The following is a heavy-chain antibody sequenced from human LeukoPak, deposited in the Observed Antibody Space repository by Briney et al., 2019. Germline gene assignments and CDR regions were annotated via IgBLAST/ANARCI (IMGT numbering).Heavy chain of an antibody. CDR2: IYYSGST. D-gene: IGHD3-3*01. Sequence: PSETLSLTCTVSGGSISSYYWSWFRQPPGKGLEWIGYIYYSGSTNYNPSLKSRVTISVDTSKNQFSLKLSSVTAADTAVYYCASIGAYYGMDVWGQGTTVTVSS. J-gene: IGHJ6*02. V-gene: IGHV4-59*01. CDR1: GGSISSYY. CDR3: ASIGAYYGMDV.